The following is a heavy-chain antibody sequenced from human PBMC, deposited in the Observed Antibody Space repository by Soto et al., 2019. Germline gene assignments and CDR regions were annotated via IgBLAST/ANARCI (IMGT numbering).Heavy chain of an antibody. CDR2: ISIYNGNT. J-gene: IGHJ6*02. CDR1: GYTFTSYG. V-gene: IGHV1-18*01. Sequence: QVQLVQSGAEVNKPGASVKVSCKASGYTFTSYGISWVRQAPGKGLEGRGWISIYNGNTNYGQKLQGRVTRTTDTSTSTAYMELRSLRSDDTAVYYCARDVRSHDYGHYYYGMDDWGQGTTVTAS. D-gene: IGHD4-17*01. CDR3: ARDVRSHDYGHYYYGMDD.